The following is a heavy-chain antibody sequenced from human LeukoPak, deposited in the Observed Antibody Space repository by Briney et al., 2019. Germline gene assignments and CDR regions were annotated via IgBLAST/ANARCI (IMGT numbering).Heavy chain of an antibody. CDR1: GYTFTGYY. CDR2: ISAYNGNT. D-gene: IGHD2-2*02. J-gene: IGHJ4*02. V-gene: IGHV1-18*04. CDR3: ARGSNTRGDFDY. Sequence: GASVKVSCKASGYTFTGYYMHWVRQAPGQGLEWMGWISAYNGNTNYAQKLQGRVTMTTDTSTSTAYMELRSLRSDDTAVYYCARGSNTRGDFDYWGQGTLVTVSS.